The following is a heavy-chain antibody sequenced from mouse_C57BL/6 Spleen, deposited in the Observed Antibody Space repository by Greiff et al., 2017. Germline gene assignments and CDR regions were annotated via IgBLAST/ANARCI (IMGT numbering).Heavy chain of an antibody. D-gene: IGHD1-1*01. CDR3: ARIDYYGSSIFDY. Sequence: QVTLKVSGPGILQPSQTLSLTCSFSGISLSTFGMGVGWIRQPSGKGLEWLAHIWWDDAKYYHPALKSRLTISKDTSKNQVFLKIAKMDTADTATNYCARIDYYGSSIFDYWGQGTTLTVSS. J-gene: IGHJ2*01. CDR2: IWWDDAK. V-gene: IGHV8-8*01. CDR1: GISLSTFGMG.